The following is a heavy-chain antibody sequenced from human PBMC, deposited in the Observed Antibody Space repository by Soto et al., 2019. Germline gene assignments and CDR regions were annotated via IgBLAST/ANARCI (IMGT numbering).Heavy chain of an antibody. CDR1: AFSFTNYW. CDR2: IYPGDSDT. V-gene: IGHV5-51*01. D-gene: IGHD6-19*01. CDR3: ARRSSGLLSAFDY. J-gene: IGHJ4*02. Sequence: GQLLQISSRGSAFSFTNYWIGWVSQIPGRGLEWMGIIYPGDSDTRYSPSFQGQVTISADKSISTAYLQWSSLKASDTAMYYSARRSSGLLSAFDYRGQVTLGTVSS.